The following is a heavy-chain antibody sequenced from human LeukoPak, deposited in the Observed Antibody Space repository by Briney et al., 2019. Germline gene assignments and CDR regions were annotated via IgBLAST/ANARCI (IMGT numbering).Heavy chain of an antibody. Sequence: PGGSLRLSCVASGFTFGKYWMSWVRQAPGKGLEWVAVISTDGRDKHHADSVKGRFTISRDNSKNTLFLQMNSLRVEDTAKYYCARDLKAAADYYFDYWGQGTLVTVSS. CDR1: GFTFGKYW. D-gene: IGHD6-13*01. CDR2: ISTDGRDK. V-gene: IGHV3-30*03. J-gene: IGHJ4*02. CDR3: ARDLKAAADYYFDY.